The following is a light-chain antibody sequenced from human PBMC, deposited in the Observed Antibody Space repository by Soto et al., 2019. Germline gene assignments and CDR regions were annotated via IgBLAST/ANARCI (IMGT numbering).Light chain of an antibody. V-gene: IGKV3-20*01. CDR3: PQYGSAPAWT. CDR1: QSISSSY. CDR2: GAS. J-gene: IGKJ1*01. Sequence: EIVLTQSPGTLSLSPGERATLSCRASQSISSSYLAWYQQKPGQAPRLLIYGASKRATGIPDRFSGSGSGTDFTLTISRLESEDLAVYYWPQYGSAPAWTFGQGTKVEIK.